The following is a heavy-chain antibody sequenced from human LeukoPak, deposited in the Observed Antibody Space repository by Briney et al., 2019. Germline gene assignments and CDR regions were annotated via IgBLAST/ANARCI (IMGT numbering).Heavy chain of an antibody. CDR3: ARERGGGSYYFDY. Sequence: GGSLRLSCAASGFTFSSHWMNWVRQAPGKGLEWVAVIWYDGTNKYYADSVKGRFTVSRDNSKNTLYLQMNSLRAEDTAVYYCARERGGGSYYFDYWGQGTLVTVSS. CDR1: GFTFSSHW. V-gene: IGHV3-33*08. D-gene: IGHD1-26*01. J-gene: IGHJ4*02. CDR2: IWYDGTNK.